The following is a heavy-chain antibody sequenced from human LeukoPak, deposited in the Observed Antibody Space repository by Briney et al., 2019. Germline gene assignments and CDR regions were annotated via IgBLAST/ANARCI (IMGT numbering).Heavy chain of an antibody. CDR2: IIPIFGTA. V-gene: IGHV1-69*13. J-gene: IGHJ4*02. CDR3: ARVYSSGWSAFDY. CDR1: GGTFSSYA. Sequence: AAVEVSCKASGGTFSSYAISWVRPDPGQRLGWMGGIIPIFGTANYAQKFQGRVTITPDESTSTDYMELSSVRSEDTAVYYCARVYSSGWSAFDYWGRGTLVTVS. D-gene: IGHD6-19*01.